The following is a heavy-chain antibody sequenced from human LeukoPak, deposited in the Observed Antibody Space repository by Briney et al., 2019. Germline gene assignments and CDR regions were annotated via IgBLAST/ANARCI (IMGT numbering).Heavy chain of an antibody. V-gene: IGHV4-34*01. Sequence: PSETLSLTCAVYGGSISDHYWSWIRQPPGKGLEWIGEINHSGGTNYNPSLKSPVTISVDTSKNQFSLKLSSVTAADTAVYYCARLLQRYYYYGMDVWGQGTTVTVSS. CDR1: GGSISDHY. CDR2: INHSGGT. CDR3: ARLLQRYYYYGMDV. D-gene: IGHD3-22*01. J-gene: IGHJ6*02.